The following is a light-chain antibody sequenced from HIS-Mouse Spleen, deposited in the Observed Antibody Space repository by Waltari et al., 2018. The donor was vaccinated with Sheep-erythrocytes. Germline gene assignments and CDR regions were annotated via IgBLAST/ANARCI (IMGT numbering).Light chain of an antibody. CDR3: QAWDSSTAWV. J-gene: IGLJ3*02. Sequence: QSVLTQPPSVSGAPGQRVTISCTGSSSNIGAGYDVHWYQQLPGTAPKLPIYGNSNRPSGVPDRFSGSSSGNTATLTISGTQAMDEADYYCQAWDSSTAWVFGGGTKLTVL. CDR1: SSNIGAGYD. CDR2: GNS. V-gene: IGLV1-40*01.